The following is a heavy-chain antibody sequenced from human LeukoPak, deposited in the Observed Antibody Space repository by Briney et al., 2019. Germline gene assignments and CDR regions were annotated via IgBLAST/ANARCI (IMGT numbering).Heavy chain of an antibody. CDR2: IYYSGTT. D-gene: IGHD3-10*02. Sequence: SETLSLTCTVSGGSISSSSHYWGWIRQPPGKGLEWIGSIYYSGTTAYNPSLKSQVTISVDTSKNQFSLKLSSVTAADTAVYYCVRWQSGSMFHPPWGQGTLVTVSS. CDR3: VRWQSGSMFHPP. J-gene: IGHJ5*02. CDR1: GGSISSSSHY. V-gene: IGHV4-39*01.